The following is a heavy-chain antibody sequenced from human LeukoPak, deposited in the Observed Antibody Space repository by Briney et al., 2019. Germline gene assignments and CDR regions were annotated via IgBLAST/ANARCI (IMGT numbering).Heavy chain of an antibody. J-gene: IGHJ4*02. CDR2: IYISGNT. V-gene: IGHV3-53*01. CDR3: AKDRTYYDFWSGQGGFDY. D-gene: IGHD3-3*01. Sequence: RGSLRLSCAASGFNVSSNHMSWVRQAPGKGLEWVSLIYISGNTYYADSMKGRFTISRDNSKNTLYLQMNSLRAEDTAVYYCAKDRTYYDFWSGQGGFDYWGQGTLVTVSS. CDR1: GFNVSSNH.